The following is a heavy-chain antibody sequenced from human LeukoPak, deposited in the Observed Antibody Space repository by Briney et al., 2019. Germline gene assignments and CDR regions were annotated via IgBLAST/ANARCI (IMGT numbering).Heavy chain of an antibody. Sequence: EGSLRLSCAASGFTFSSYAMSWVRQAPGKGLEWVSAISGSGGSTYYADSAKGRFTISRDNSKNTLYLQMNSLRAEDTAVYYCAADGYCSGGSCYSSPDYWGQGTLVTVSS. CDR1: GFTFSSYA. D-gene: IGHD2-15*01. J-gene: IGHJ4*02. CDR2: ISGSGGST. CDR3: AADGYCSGGSCYSSPDY. V-gene: IGHV3-23*01.